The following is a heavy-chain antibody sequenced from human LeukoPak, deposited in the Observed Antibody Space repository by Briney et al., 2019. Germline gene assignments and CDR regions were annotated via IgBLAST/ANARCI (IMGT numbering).Heavy chain of an antibody. CDR1: GFNFNTYG. V-gene: IGHV3-30*03. J-gene: IGHJ3*02. Sequence: GGSLRLSCAASGFNFNTYGMHWVRQAPGKGLEWVAAISYDGRNQYYAESVQGRFTISRDNAKNSLYLQMNTLRAEDTAVYYCARDLYCSSTSCTDAFDIWGQGTMVTASS. CDR3: ARDLYCSSTSCTDAFDI. CDR2: ISYDGRNQ. D-gene: IGHD2-2*01.